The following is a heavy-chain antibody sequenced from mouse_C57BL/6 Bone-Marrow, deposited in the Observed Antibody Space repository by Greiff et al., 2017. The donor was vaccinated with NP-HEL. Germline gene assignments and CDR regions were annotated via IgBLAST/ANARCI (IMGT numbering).Heavy chain of an antibody. Sequence: VQLQQSGPELVKPGASVKISCKASGYTFTDYYINWVKQRPGQGLEWIGGIYPGSGNTKYNEKFKGKATLTVDTSSSTAYMQLSSLTSEDSAVYFCARWNFWGQGTTLTVSS. CDR1: GYTFTDYY. J-gene: IGHJ2*01. CDR2: IYPGSGNT. CDR3: ARWNF. V-gene: IGHV1-84*01.